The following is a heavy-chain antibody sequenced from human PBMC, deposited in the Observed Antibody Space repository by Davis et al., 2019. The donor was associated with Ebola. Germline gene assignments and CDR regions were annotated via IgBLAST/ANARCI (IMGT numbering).Heavy chain of an antibody. CDR2: IYYSGST. Sequence: MPSETLSLTCAVSGGSISSSNWWSWIRQHPGKGPEWIGYIYYSGSTYYNPSLKSRVTISVDTSKNQFSLKLSSVTASDTAVYYCARTVRDKFGELLYYYYGMDVWGKGTTVTVSS. CDR1: GGSISSSNW. V-gene: IGHV4-4*02. CDR3: ARTVRDKFGELLYYYYGMDV. D-gene: IGHD3-10*01. J-gene: IGHJ6*04.